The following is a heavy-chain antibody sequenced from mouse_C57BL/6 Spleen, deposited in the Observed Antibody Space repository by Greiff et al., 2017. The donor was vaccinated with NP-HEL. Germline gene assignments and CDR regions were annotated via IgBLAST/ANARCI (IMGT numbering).Heavy chain of an antibody. J-gene: IGHJ2*01. CDR3: ARDRGYGYSNYLAFDY. D-gene: IGHD2-5*01. CDR2: INYDGSST. Sequence: EVQVVESEGGLVQPGSSMKLSCTASGFTFSDYYMAWVRQVPEKGLEWVANINYDGSSTYYLDSLKSRFIISRDNAKNILYLQMSSLKSEDTATYYCARDRGYGYSNYLAFDYWGQGTTLTVSS. CDR1: GFTFSDYY. V-gene: IGHV5-16*01.